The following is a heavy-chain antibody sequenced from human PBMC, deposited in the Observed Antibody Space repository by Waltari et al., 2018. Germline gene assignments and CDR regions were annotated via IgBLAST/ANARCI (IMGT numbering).Heavy chain of an antibody. D-gene: IGHD6-19*01. V-gene: IGHV1-8*02. CDR1: GYTFTSYD. CDR3: ARVRSIAVAGIDY. Sequence: QVQLVQSGAEVKKPGASVKVSCKASGYTFTSYDINWVRPATGQRVEWMGRMNPNSSNTGYAQKLQGRVTMTRNTSISTSYMELSSLRSEDTAVYYCARVRSIAVAGIDYWGQGTLVTVSS. CDR2: MNPNSSNT. J-gene: IGHJ4*02.